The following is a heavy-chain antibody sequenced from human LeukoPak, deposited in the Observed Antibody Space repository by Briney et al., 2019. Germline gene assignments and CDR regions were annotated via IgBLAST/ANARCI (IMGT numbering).Heavy chain of an antibody. J-gene: IGHJ4*02. D-gene: IGHD3-10*01. Sequence: SETLSLTCTVSGGSISSSYWSWIRQPAGKGLEWIGRVYLSGSTNYNPSLKSRVTMSVDTSKNQFSLKLTSVTAADAAVYYCARGGPMGPQRELDYWGQGTLVTVSS. CDR2: VYLSGST. CDR1: GGSISSSY. V-gene: IGHV4-4*07. CDR3: ARGGPMGPQRELDY.